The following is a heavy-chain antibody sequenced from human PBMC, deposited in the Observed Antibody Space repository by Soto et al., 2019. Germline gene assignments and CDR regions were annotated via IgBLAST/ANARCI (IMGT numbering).Heavy chain of an antibody. CDR3: ARLGQGTSRSEYFQH. D-gene: IGHD1-1*01. J-gene: IGHJ1*01. CDR2: IYWDDDK. Sequence: QITLKESGPPLVKPTQTLTLTCTFSGFSLSTSGVGVGWIRQPPGKALEWLALIYWDDDKRYSPSLKSRLTIXXDXSXXQVVLTMTNMDPVDTATYYCARLGQGTSRSEYFQHWGQGTLVTVSS. V-gene: IGHV2-5*02. CDR1: GFSLSTSGVG.